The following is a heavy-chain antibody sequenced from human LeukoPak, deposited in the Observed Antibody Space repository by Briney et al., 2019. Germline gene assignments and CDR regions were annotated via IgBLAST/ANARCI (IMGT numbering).Heavy chain of an antibody. J-gene: IGHJ6*02. CDR1: GYTFTGYY. Sequence: ASVKVSCKASGYTFTGYYMHWVRQAPGQGLEWIGWINPNSGGTNYAQKFQGRVTMTRDTSISTAYMELSRLRSDDTAVYYCASVLRFLEWSGNYYYYGMDVWGQGTTVTVSS. CDR2: INPNSGGT. D-gene: IGHD3-3*01. CDR3: ASVLRFLEWSGNYYYYGMDV. V-gene: IGHV1-2*02.